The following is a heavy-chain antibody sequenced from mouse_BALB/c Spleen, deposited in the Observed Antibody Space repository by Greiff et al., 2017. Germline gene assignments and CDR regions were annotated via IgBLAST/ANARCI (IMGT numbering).Heavy chain of an antibody. CDR1: GYSITSDYA. V-gene: IGHV3-2*02. J-gene: IGHJ1*01. Sequence: EVKLMESGPGLVKPSQSLSLTCTVTGYSITSDYAWNWIRQFPGNKLEWMGYISYSGSTSYNPSLKSRISITRDTSKNQFFLQLNSVTTEDTATYYCARRTRGYFDVWGAGTTVTVSS. CDR3: ARRTRGYFDV. CDR2: ISYSGST.